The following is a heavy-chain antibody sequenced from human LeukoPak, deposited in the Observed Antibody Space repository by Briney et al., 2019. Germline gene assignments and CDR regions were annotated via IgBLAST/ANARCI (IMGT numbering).Heavy chain of an antibody. CDR1: GFTFSSFS. V-gene: IGHV3-21*01. Sequence: GGSLRLSCAASGFTFSSFSMNWVRQAPGKGLEWVSSITSSSNFIYYASSVRGRFTISRDNAKNSLYLQMNSLRAEDTAVYYCARDLRLWGQGTLVTVSS. J-gene: IGHJ4*02. CDR3: ARDLRL. CDR2: ITSSSNFI.